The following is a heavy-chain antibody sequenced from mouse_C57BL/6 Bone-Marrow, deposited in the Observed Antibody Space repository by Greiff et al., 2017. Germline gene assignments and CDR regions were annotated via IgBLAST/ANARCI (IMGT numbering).Heavy chain of an antibody. J-gene: IGHJ2*01. CDR1: GFTFSDYY. CDR3: ARQDYGRGYYFDY. CDR2: ISNGGGST. D-gene: IGHD1-1*01. V-gene: IGHV5-12*01. Sequence: EVKLVESGGGLVQPGGSLKLSCAASGFTFSDYYMYWVRQTPEKRLEWVAYISNGGGSTYYPDTVKGRFTISRDNAKNTLYLQMSRLKSEDTAMYYCARQDYGRGYYFDYWGQGTTLTVSS.